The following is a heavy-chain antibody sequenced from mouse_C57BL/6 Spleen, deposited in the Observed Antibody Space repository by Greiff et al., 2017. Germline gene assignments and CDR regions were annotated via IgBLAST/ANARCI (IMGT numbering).Heavy chain of an antibody. CDR1: GYTFTEYT. J-gene: IGHJ3*01. Sequence: VKLVESGAELVKPGASVKLSCKASGYTFTEYTIHWVKQRSGQGLEWIGWFYPGSGSIKYNEKFKDKATLTADKSSSTVYMELSRLTSEDSAVYFCARHEDAAQALAYWGQGTLVTVSA. D-gene: IGHD3-2*02. V-gene: IGHV1-62-2*01. CDR3: ARHEDAAQALAY. CDR2: FYPGSGSI.